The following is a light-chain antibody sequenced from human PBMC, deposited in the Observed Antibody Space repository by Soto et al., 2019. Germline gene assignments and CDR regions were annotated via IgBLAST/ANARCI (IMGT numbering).Light chain of an antibody. CDR3: QQRLNWPRT. J-gene: IGKJ1*01. CDR1: QSVSTY. Sequence: EIVLTQSPATLSLSPGERATLSCRASQSVSTYLAWYQQKPGQAPRLLIYDASNRATGTPARFSGSGSGTDFTLTISSLEPEDFAVYYCQQRLNWPRTFGQGTKVEIK. CDR2: DAS. V-gene: IGKV3-11*01.